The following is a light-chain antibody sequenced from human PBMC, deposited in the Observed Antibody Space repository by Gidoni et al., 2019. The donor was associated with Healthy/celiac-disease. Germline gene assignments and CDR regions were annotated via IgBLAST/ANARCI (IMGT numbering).Light chain of an antibody. CDR2: LGS. Sequence: DIVMTQSPLSLPVTPGEPASISCRSSQSLLHSNGYNYLDWYLPKPGQSPQLLIYLGSNRASGVPDRFSGSGSGTDFTLKISRVEAEDVGVYDCMQALQTPRTFGQGTKLEIK. CDR1: QSLLHSNGYNY. CDR3: MQALQTPRT. J-gene: IGKJ2*01. V-gene: IGKV2-28*01.